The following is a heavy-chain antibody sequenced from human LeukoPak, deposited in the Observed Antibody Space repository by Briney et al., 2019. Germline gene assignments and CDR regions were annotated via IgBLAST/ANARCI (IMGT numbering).Heavy chain of an antibody. CDR1: GGSISSYY. Sequence: SETLSLTCTVSGGSISSYYWSWIRQPPGMGLEWIGYIYCSGSTNYNPSLKSRVTISVDTSKNQFSLKLSSVTAADTAVYYCARRSNWGFFDYWGQGTLVTVSS. V-gene: IGHV4-59*08. D-gene: IGHD7-27*01. CDR2: IYCSGST. CDR3: ARRSNWGFFDY. J-gene: IGHJ4*02.